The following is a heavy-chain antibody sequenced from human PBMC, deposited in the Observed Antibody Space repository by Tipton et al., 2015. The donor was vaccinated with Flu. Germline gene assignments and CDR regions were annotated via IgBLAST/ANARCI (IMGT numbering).Heavy chain of an antibody. V-gene: IGHV1-2*02. J-gene: IGHJ4*02. CDR3: AGRRCSGGTCYLDY. Sequence: QVQLVQSGAEVKKPGASVKVSCKASGYTFTAYYMHWVRQAPGQGLEWMGRINLNSGGTNYLQKCQGRVTMTRDTSVSTGYMELSGLRSDDTAVYYCAGRRCSGGTCYLDYWGQGTLVSVCS. CDR2: INLNSGGT. D-gene: IGHD2-15*01. CDR1: GYTFTAYY.